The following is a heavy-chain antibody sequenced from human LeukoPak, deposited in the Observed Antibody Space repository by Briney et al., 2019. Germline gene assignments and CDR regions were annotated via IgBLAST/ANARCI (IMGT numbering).Heavy chain of an antibody. CDR3: ARDLYLNFDY. CDR2: TYYRSKWLN. D-gene: IGHD2-2*02. CDR1: GDSVSSNSAA. V-gene: IGHV6-1*01. Sequence: SQTLSLTCAISGDSVSSNSAAWNWIRQSPSRGLEWLGRTYYRSKWLNDYAVSLKGRISINPDTSKNQFPLQLNSVTPEDTAVYYCARDLYLNFDYWGQGTLVTVSS. J-gene: IGHJ4*02.